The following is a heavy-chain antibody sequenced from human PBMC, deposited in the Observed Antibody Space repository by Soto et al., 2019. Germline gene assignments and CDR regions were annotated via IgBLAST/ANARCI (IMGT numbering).Heavy chain of an antibody. J-gene: IGHJ4*02. D-gene: IGHD3-10*01. CDR3: ARRITMVRGVRGYFDY. Sequence: SETLSLTCTVSGGFVSSGSYYWSWIRQPPGKGLEWIGYIYYSGSTNYNPSLKSRVTISVDTSKNQFSLKLSSVTAADTAVYYCARRITMVRGVRGYFDYWGQGTLVTVSS. V-gene: IGHV4-61*01. CDR2: IYYSGST. CDR1: GGFVSSGSYY.